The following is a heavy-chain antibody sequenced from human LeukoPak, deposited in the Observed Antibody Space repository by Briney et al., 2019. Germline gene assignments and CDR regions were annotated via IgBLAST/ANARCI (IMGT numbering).Heavy chain of an antibody. Sequence: ASAKVSCKASGYTFTGYYMHWVRQAPGQGLEWMGWINPNSGGTNYAQKFQGRVTMTRDTSISTAYMELSRLRSDDTAVYYCARDEITMVRGAIIPHHLDVWGQGTTVTVSS. V-gene: IGHV1-2*02. J-gene: IGHJ6*02. CDR1: GYTFTGYY. CDR2: INPNSGGT. CDR3: ARDEITMVRGAIIPHHLDV. D-gene: IGHD3-10*01.